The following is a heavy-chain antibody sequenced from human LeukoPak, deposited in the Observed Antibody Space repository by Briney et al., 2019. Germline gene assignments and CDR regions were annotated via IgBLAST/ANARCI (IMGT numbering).Heavy chain of an antibody. Sequence: GASVKVSCKASDYTFTRYHISCVRQAPGQGLEWMGGISAYNGYTNYAEKVQGRVTMTTDTSTSTAYMELRSLRPDDTADFNCASAGRGHDYFDYWGQGTLVTVSS. D-gene: IGHD3/OR15-3a*01. V-gene: IGHV1-18*04. CDR1: DYTFTRYH. J-gene: IGHJ4*02. CDR3: ASAGRGHDYFDY. CDR2: ISAYNGYT.